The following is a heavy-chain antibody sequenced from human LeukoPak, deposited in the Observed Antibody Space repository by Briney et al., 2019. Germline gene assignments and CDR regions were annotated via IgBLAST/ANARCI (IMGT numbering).Heavy chain of an antibody. Sequence: SGTLSLTCAVSGGSISSSNWWSWVRQPPGKGLEWIGEIYHSGSTNYNPSLKNRVTISVDTSKNQFSLKLSSVTAADTAVYYCARASGYRKYYFDYWGQGTLVTVSS. V-gene: IGHV4-4*02. CDR2: IYHSGST. CDR1: GGSISSSNW. D-gene: IGHD3-22*01. J-gene: IGHJ4*02. CDR3: ARASGYRKYYFDY.